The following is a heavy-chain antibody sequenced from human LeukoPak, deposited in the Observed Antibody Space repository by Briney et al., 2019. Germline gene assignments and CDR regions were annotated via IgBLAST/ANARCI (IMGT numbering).Heavy chain of an antibody. D-gene: IGHD3-10*01. CDR2: ISSSGSTI. CDR3: ARGGYGSFYFDY. CDR1: GFTFNSYE. V-gene: IGHV3-48*03. Sequence: GGSLRLSCAASGFTFNSYEMNWVRQAPGKGLEWVSYISSSGSTIYYADSVKGRFTISRDNAKNSLYLQMNSLRAEDTAVYYCARGGYGSFYFDYWGQGTLVTVSS. J-gene: IGHJ4*02.